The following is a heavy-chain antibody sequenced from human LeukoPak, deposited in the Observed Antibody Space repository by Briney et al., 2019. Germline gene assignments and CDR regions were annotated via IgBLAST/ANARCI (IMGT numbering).Heavy chain of an antibody. D-gene: IGHD3-22*01. J-gene: IGHJ4*02. CDR1: GYTFTENY. CDR3: ARGKSGYSP. V-gene: IGHV1-2*02. Sequence: ATVRVSCKVSGYTFTENYIHWVRQAPGQGLEWTGLINPHTGAANYTQKFQGRVTMTRDTSISTAYMHLSRLRSDDTAVYYCARGKSGYSPWGQGTPVTVSS. CDR2: INPHTGAA.